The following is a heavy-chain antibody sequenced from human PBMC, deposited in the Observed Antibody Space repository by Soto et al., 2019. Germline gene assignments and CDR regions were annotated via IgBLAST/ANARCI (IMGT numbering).Heavy chain of an antibody. Sequence: QMQLQESGPGLVKPSETLSLTCTVSGGSISSYYWSWIRQPPGKGLEWIGYIYYSGSTNYNPSLKSRVTISVDTSKNQFSLKLSSVTAADTAVYYCARGGVRQWLVPNDYWGQGTLVTVSS. CDR2: IYYSGST. D-gene: IGHD6-19*01. J-gene: IGHJ4*02. V-gene: IGHV4-59*01. CDR1: GGSISSYY. CDR3: ARGGVRQWLVPNDY.